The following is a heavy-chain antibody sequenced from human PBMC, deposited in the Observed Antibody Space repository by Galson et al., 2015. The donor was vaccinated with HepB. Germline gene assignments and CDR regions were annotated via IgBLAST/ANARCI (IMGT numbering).Heavy chain of an antibody. D-gene: IGHD3-10*01. V-gene: IGHV4-39*07. J-gene: IGHJ4*02. Sequence: ETLSLTCTVSGGSISSSSYYWGWIRQPPGKGLEWIGSIYYSGSTYYNPSLKSRVTISVDTSKNQFSLKLSSVTAADTAVYYCARESFYYYGSGSYYRVFDYWGQGTLVTVSS. CDR3: ARESFYYYGSGSYYRVFDY. CDR1: GGSISSSSYY. CDR2: IYYSGST.